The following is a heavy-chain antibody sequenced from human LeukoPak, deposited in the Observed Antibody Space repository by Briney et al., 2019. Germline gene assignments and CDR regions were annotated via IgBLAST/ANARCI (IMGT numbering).Heavy chain of an antibody. CDR1: GFTFSSYA. D-gene: IGHD3-9*01. CDR2: ISGSGGST. J-gene: IGHJ4*02. CDR3: AKVVTYDTLTGSLKA. Sequence: QSGGSLRLSCAASGFTFSSYAMSWVRQAPGKGLEWVSAISGSGGSTYYADSVKGRFTISRDNSKNTLYLQMNSLRAEDTAVYYCAKVVTYDTLTGSLKAWGQGTLVTVSS. V-gene: IGHV3-23*01.